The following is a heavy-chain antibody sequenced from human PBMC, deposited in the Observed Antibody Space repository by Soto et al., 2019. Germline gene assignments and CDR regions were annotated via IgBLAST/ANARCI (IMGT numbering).Heavy chain of an antibody. D-gene: IGHD6-13*01. CDR2: IYYSGST. V-gene: IGHV4-59*01. J-gene: IGHJ6*02. CDR3: ARASGHIAGAGSYYYYGMDV. Sequence: SETLSLTCTVSGGSISSYDWSWIRQPQGTGLEWIGYIYYSGSTNYNPSLKSRVTISVDTSKNKFSLKLSSVTAADTAVDYCARASGHIAGAGSYYYYGMDVWGQGTTVTVSS. CDR1: GGSISSYD.